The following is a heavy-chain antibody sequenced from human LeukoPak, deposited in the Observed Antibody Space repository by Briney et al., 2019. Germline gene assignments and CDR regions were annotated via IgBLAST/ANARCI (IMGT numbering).Heavy chain of an antibody. CDR2: IWYDGSNK. V-gene: IGHV3-33*06. CDR3: AKGGGYCGGDCYQDY. Sequence: GRSLRLSCAASGFTFSSYGMHWVRQAPGKGLEWVAVIWYDGSNKYYADSVKGRFTISRDNSKNTLYLQMNSLRAEDTAVYYCAKGGGYCGGDCYQDYWGQGTLVTVSS. J-gene: IGHJ4*02. D-gene: IGHD2-21*02. CDR1: GFTFSSYG.